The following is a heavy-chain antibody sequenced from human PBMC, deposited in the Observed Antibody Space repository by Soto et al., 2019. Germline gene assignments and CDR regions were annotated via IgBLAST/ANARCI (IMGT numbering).Heavy chain of an antibody. Sequence: PAGSLTLSCAASGFTFISYLMNWVHQAPGKGLEWVANIKQDGSEKNYVDSVKGRFTISRDNAKNSLYLQMNSLRAEDTAVYYCARDRAMDDYWGQGTLVTVSS. D-gene: IGHD5-18*01. CDR1: GFTFISYL. J-gene: IGHJ4*02. CDR3: ARDRAMDDY. V-gene: IGHV3-7*01. CDR2: IKQDGSEK.